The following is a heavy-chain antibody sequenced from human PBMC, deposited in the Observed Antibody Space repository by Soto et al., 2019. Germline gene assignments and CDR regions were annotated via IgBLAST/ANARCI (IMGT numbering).Heavy chain of an antibody. Sequence: EVQLVQSGAEVKKPGESLKISCKGSGYSFTSYWIGWVRQMPGKGLEWMGIIYPGDSDTRYSPSFQGQVTISADKSITTAYLQWSSLKASDTAMYYCARIEDYGDYVGAPYCYGMDVWGQGTTVTVSS. J-gene: IGHJ6*02. V-gene: IGHV5-51*03. CDR1: GYSFTSYW. D-gene: IGHD4-17*01. CDR2: IYPGDSDT. CDR3: ARIEDYGDYVGAPYCYGMDV.